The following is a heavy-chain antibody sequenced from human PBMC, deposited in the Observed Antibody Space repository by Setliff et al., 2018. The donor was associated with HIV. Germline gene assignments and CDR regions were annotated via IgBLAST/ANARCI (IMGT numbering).Heavy chain of an antibody. CDR1: GGSISTSSFS. J-gene: IGHJ3*02. Sequence: SETLSLTCTVSGGSISTSSFSWGWVRQSPGRGLEWIGSIFYGGRTYYNPSLKSRVTISVDTSKTHFSLKVTSVTAADTAVYYCARSSTMVRGVDAFDIWGQGTMVTVSS. V-gene: IGHV4-39*07. CDR3: ARSSTMVRGVDAFDI. D-gene: IGHD3-10*01. CDR2: IFYGGRT.